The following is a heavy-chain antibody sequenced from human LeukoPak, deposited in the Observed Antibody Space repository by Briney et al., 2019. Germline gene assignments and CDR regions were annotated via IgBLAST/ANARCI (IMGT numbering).Heavy chain of an antibody. Sequence: SVKVSCKASGGTFSSYAISWVRQAPGQGLEWMGRIIPILGIANYAQKFQGRATITADKSTSTAYMELSSLRSEDTAVYYCARDLRYYYGSGDAFDIWGQGTMVTVSS. CDR1: GGTFSSYA. CDR3: ARDLRYYYGSGDAFDI. D-gene: IGHD3-10*01. V-gene: IGHV1-69*04. J-gene: IGHJ3*02. CDR2: IIPILGIA.